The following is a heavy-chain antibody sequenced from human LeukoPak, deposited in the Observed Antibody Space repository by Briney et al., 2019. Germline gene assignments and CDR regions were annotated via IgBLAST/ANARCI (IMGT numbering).Heavy chain of an antibody. CDR3: VRGRYYYDSSD. CDR1: GFTFSSYG. J-gene: IGHJ4*02. Sequence: GGSLRLSCAASGFTFSSYGMHWVRQAPGKGLEWVAVISYDGSNKYYADSVKGRFTISRHNSKNTLYLQMNSLRAEDTAVYYCVRGRYYYDSSDWGQGTLVTVSS. D-gene: IGHD3-22*01. CDR2: ISYDGSNK. V-gene: IGHV3-30*03.